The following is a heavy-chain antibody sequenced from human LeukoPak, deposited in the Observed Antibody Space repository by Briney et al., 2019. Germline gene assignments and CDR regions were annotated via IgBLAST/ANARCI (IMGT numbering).Heavy chain of an antibody. Sequence: SVTLSLTCTVSGGSISSGDYYWSWIRQPPGKGLEWIGYIYYSGSTYYNPSLKSRITISIDTSKNQFSLKLSFVTAADTAVYYCARDGFRVVGGPIWFDPWGQGTLVTVSS. D-gene: IGHD3-10*01. V-gene: IGHV4-30-4*01. CDR3: ARDGFRVVGGPIWFDP. J-gene: IGHJ5*02. CDR1: GGSISSGDYY. CDR2: IYYSGST.